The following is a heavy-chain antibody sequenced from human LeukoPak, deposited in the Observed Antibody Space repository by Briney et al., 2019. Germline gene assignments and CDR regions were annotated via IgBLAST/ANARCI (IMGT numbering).Heavy chain of an antibody. Sequence: PGGSLRLSCGASGFTFSSYGMHWVRQAPGKGLEWVAFIRYDGSTKNYADSVKGRFTISRDNSKNTLYLQMNSLRGEDTAVYYCAKVYAYGDNDWFGSWGQGTLVTVSS. CDR3: AKVYAYGDNDWFGS. J-gene: IGHJ5*01. CDR1: GFTFSSYG. D-gene: IGHD4-17*01. V-gene: IGHV3-30*02. CDR2: IRYDGSTK.